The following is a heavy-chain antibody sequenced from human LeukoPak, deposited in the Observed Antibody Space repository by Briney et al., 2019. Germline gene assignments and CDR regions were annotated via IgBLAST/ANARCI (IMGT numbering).Heavy chain of an antibody. CDR1: GFTFSSYS. CDR2: ISSSSSYI. CDR3: ASLFGATYYFDY. D-gene: IGHD1-26*01. V-gene: IGHV3-21*01. J-gene: IGHJ4*02. Sequence: PGGSLRLSCAASGFTFSSYSMNWVRQAPGKGLEWVSSISSSSSYIYYADSVKGRFTISRDNAKNSLYLQMNSLRAEETAVYYCASLFGATYYFDYWGQGTLVTVSS.